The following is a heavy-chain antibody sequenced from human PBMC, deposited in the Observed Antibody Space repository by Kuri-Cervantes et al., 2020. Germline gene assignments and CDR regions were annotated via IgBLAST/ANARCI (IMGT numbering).Heavy chain of an antibody. D-gene: IGHD2-2*01. CDR3: ARDSRGRYCSSTSCYQWYFDL. Sequence: GESLKISCAASGFTFSSYGMHWVRQAPGKGLEWVAVISYDGSNKYYADSVKGRFTISRDNSKNTLYLQMNSLRAEDTAVYYCARDSRGRYCSSTSCYQWYFDLWGRGTLVTVSS. J-gene: IGHJ2*01. CDR2: ISYDGSNK. V-gene: IGHV3-30*03. CDR1: GFTFSSYG.